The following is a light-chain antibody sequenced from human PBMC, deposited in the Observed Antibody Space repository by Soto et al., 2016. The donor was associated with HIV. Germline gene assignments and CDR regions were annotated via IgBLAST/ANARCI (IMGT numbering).Light chain of an antibody. CDR3: MQALQIPIT. Sequence: DIVMTQSPLSLAVTPGESASISCRSSQSLRHSSGYNHLDWYLQKPGQPPQVVIYMGTSRASGVPDRLSASASGTDFTLNISEVEAEDVGVYYCMQALQIPITFGQGTRLGIK. V-gene: IGKV2-28*01. CDR2: MGT. J-gene: IGKJ5*01. CDR1: QSLRHSSGYNH.